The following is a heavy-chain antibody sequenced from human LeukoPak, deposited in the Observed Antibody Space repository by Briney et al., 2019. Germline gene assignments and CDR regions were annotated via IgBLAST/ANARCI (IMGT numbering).Heavy chain of an antibody. Sequence: SQTLSLTCTVSGGSISSGSYYWSWIRQPAGKGLEWIGRIYSSGGTSYNPSLKRRVTISVDTSKNQFSLNLSSVTAADTAVYYCARTPIVGAFDFWGQGTLVTVSS. CDR2: IYSSGGT. D-gene: IGHD1-26*01. V-gene: IGHV4-61*02. J-gene: IGHJ4*02. CDR1: GGSISSGSYY. CDR3: ARTPIVGAFDF.